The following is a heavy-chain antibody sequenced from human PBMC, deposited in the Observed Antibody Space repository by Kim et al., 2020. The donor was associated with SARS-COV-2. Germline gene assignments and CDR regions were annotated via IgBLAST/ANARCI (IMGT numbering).Heavy chain of an antibody. CDR3: ARGRYCSSTSCYRYGMDV. CDR2: IGTAGDT. CDR1: GFTFSSYD. Sequence: GGSLRLSCAASGFTFSSYDMHWVRQATGKGLEWVSAIGTAGDTYYPGSVKGRFTISRENAKNSLYLQMNSLRAGDTAVYYCARGRYCSSTSCYRYGMDVWGQGTTVTVSS. J-gene: IGHJ6*02. D-gene: IGHD2-2*01. V-gene: IGHV3-13*01.